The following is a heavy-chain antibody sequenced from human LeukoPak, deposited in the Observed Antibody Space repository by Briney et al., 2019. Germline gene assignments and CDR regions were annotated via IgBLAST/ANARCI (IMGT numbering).Heavy chain of an antibody. J-gene: IGHJ4*02. V-gene: IGHV4-4*07. CDR1: GGSISSYY. D-gene: IGHD3-10*01. Sequence: PSETLSLTCTVSGGSISSYYWGWIRQPAGKGLEWIGRIYTSGSPNYNPSLKSRVTMSVDTSKNQFSLKLRSMTAADTALYYCARGRSATMFDYWGQGTLVTVSS. CDR2: IYTSGSP. CDR3: ARGRSATMFDY.